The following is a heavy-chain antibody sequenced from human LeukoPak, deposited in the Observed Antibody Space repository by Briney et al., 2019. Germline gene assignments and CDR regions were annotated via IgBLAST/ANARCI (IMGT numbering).Heavy chain of an antibody. D-gene: IGHD3-3*01. CDR3: ATFFGVIDDPLDY. Sequence: SETLSLTCAVSGYSISSSYYWGWIRQPPGQGLEWIGTISHSGTTFYNSSLQTRVTISLDTSGNRFSLNLTSATAADTAIYYCATFFGVIDDPLDYWGHGTLVTVSA. CDR2: ISHSGTT. J-gene: IGHJ4*01. CDR1: GYSISSSYY. V-gene: IGHV4-38-2*01.